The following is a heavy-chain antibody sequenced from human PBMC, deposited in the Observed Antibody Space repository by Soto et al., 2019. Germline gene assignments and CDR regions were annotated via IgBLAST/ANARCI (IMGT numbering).Heavy chain of an antibody. J-gene: IGHJ6*02. D-gene: IGHD3-10*01. Sequence: QVQLVESGGGVVQPGRSLRLSCAASGFTFSSYGMHWVRQAPGKGLEWVAVISYDGSNKYYADSVKGRFTISRDNSKNTLYLQMNSMRAEGTAVYYCAKDRGSGSYYYYYYGMDFWGQGTTVTVSS. V-gene: IGHV3-30*18. CDR2: ISYDGSNK. CDR3: AKDRGSGSYYYYYYGMDF. CDR1: GFTFSSYG.